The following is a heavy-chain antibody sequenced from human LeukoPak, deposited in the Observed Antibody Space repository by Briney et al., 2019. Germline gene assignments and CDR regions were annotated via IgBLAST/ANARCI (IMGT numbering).Heavy chain of an antibody. CDR2: ISKAGDT. J-gene: IGHJ3*02. CDR3: ARDGGQRRDPYNLAFDI. Sequence: PGASLRLSCAASGFTFSTYDMHWVRQTTGKGLEWVSAISKAGDTYYADSVKGRFTISRENAKNSLYLQMNSLRAGDTAVYYCARDGGQRRDPYNLAFDIWGQGTMVTVSS. D-gene: IGHD5-24*01. V-gene: IGHV3-13*04. CDR1: GFTFSTYD.